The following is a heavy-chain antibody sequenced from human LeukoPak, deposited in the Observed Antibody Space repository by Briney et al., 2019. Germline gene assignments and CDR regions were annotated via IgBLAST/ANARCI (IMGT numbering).Heavy chain of an antibody. Sequence: SQTLSLTCTVSGGSISSGSYYWSWIRQPAGKGLEWIGRIYTSGSTNYNPSLKSRVTISVDGSKNQFSLKLSSVTAADTAVYYCARAVGSSESNWFDPWGQGTLATVSS. V-gene: IGHV4-61*02. J-gene: IGHJ5*02. D-gene: IGHD1-26*01. CDR2: IYTSGST. CDR3: ARAVGSSESNWFDP. CDR1: GGSISSGSYY.